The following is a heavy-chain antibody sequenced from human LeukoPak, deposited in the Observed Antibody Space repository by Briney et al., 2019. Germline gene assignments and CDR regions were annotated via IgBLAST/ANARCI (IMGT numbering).Heavy chain of an antibody. V-gene: IGHV4-34*01. CDR3: ARGGQGYYDYVWGSYRYFDY. D-gene: IGHD3-16*02. J-gene: IGHJ4*02. CDR1: GGSFSGYY. Sequence: NPSETLSLTCAVYGGSFSGYYWSWIRQPPGKGLEWIGEINHSGSTNYNASLKSRVTISVDTSKNQYSLKLSSVTAADTAVYYCARGGQGYYDYVWGSYRYFDYWGQGTLVTVFS. CDR2: INHSGST.